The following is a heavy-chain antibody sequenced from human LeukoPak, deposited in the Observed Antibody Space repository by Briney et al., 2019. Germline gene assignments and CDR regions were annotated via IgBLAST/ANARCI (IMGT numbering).Heavy chain of an antibody. J-gene: IGHJ4*02. CDR2: IVGSGGST. CDR3: SKWGDYDVLTGYYDSDF. CDR1: GFTFSNYA. D-gene: IGHD3-9*01. Sequence: PGASLRLSCAASGFTFSNYAMSWVRQAPGKGLEWVSAIVGSGGSTYYADSVKGRFSISRDNSKNTLFLQMNSLRVEDTALYNCSKWGDYDVLTGYYDSDFWGQGTLVTVSS. V-gene: IGHV3-23*01.